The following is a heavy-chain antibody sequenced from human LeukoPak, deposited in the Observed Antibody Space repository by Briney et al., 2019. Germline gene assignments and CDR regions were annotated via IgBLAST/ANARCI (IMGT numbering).Heavy chain of an antibody. D-gene: IGHD3-10*01. V-gene: IGHV3-7*01. CDR1: GFTFSDYY. J-gene: IGHJ4*02. CDR2: IKQDGSEK. CDR3: ARDRARALDY. Sequence: HPAGSLRLSCAASGFTFSDYYMTWIRQAPGKGLEWVANIKQDGSEKYYVDSVKGRFTISRDNAKNSLYLQMNSLRAEDTAVYYCARDRARALDYWGQGTLITVSS.